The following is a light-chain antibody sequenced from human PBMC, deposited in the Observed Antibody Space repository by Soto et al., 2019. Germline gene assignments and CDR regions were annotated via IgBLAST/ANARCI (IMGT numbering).Light chain of an antibody. V-gene: IGLV9-49*01. CDR2: VGPGGIVG. Sequence: QAVVTQPPSASASLGAPVTLTCTLSSGYSYYKVDWYQQRPGKGPRFVMRVGPGGIVGSKGDGIPDRFSVLGSGLNRDLTIKNIQEEDESDYHCGADHGSGSNFVWVFGGGTKLTVL. CDR1: SGYSYYK. J-gene: IGLJ3*02. CDR3: GADHGSGSNFVWV.